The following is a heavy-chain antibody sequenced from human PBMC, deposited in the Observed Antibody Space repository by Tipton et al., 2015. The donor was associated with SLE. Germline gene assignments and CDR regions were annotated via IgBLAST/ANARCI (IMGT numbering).Heavy chain of an antibody. D-gene: IGHD3/OR15-3a*01. CDR2: IYDSGST. Sequence: TLSLTCAVSGVSISGRYWSWIRQPPGKGLEWIGYIYDSGSTNYNPSLKSRVTISADKSKNQFSLKLSSVTAADTAVYYCARRGLVGPERYFDLWGRGTLVTVSS. CDR1: GVSISGRY. CDR3: ARRGLVGPERYFDL. V-gene: IGHV4-59*11. J-gene: IGHJ2*01.